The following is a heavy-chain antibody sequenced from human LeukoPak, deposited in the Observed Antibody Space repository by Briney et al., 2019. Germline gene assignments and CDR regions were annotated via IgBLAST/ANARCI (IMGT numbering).Heavy chain of an antibody. CDR3: ARVLPVPYLLDS. CDR1: GHSTTRGYY. V-gene: IGHV4-38-2*01. CDR2: FFESEKS. Sequence: PSETLSLTCGISGHSTTRGYYWAWFRQSPEKGPEWIATFFESEKSFYNASLKSRVIMSLDTSKSQFSLNLTSVTAADTAVYYCARVLPVPYLLDSWGQGTHVTVSS. D-gene: IGHD3-10*02. J-gene: IGHJ4*02.